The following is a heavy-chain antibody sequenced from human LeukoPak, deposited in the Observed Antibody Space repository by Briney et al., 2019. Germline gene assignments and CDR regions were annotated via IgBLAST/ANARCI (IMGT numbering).Heavy chain of an antibody. J-gene: IGHJ6*02. CDR1: GGSISSSSYY. D-gene: IGHD3-9*01. CDR2: INHSGST. V-gene: IGHV4-39*07. CDR3: ARVVILTGFSPVDV. Sequence: SETLSLTCTVSGGSISSSSYYWGWIRQPPGKGLEWIGEINHSGSTNYNPSLKSRVTISVDTSKNQFSLKLSSVTAADTAVYYCARVVILTGFSPVDVWGQGTTVTVSS.